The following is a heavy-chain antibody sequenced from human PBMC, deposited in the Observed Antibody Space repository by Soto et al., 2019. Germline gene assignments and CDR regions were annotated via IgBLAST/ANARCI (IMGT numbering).Heavy chain of an antibody. D-gene: IGHD5-18*01. V-gene: IGHV1-69*13. Sequence: SVKVSCKASGGTFSSYAISWVRQAPGQGLEWMGGIIPIFGTANYAQKFQGRVTITADESTSTAYMELSSLRSEDTAVYYCARNRAMVTVYYYYGMDVWGQGTTVTVSS. CDR3: ARNRAMVTVYYYYGMDV. J-gene: IGHJ6*02. CDR1: GGTFSSYA. CDR2: IIPIFGTA.